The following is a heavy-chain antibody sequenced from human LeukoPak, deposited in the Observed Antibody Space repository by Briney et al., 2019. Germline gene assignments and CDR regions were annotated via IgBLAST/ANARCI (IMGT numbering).Heavy chain of an antibody. CDR1: GFTFSSYA. V-gene: IGHV3-23*01. D-gene: IGHD6-19*01. Sequence: PGGSLRLSCAASGFTFSSYAMSWVRQAPGKGLEWVSAISGSGGSTYYADSVKGRLTISRDNSKNTLYLQMNSLRAEDTAVYYCAKVRYDSSGWFDYWGQGTLVTVSS. J-gene: IGHJ4*02. CDR3: AKVRYDSSGWFDY. CDR2: ISGSGGST.